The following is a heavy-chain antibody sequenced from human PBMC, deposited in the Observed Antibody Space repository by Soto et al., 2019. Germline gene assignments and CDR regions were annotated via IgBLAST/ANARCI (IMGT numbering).Heavy chain of an antibody. CDR1: GGTFSSYA. CDR3: ARTYYDILTGYENYYYYGMDV. J-gene: IGHJ6*02. CDR2: IIPIFGTA. V-gene: IGHV1-69*13. D-gene: IGHD3-9*01. Sequence: ASVKVSCKASGGTFSSYAISWVRQAPGQGLEWMGGIIPIFGTANYAQKFQGRVTITADESTSTAYMELSSLRSEDTAVYYCARTYYDILTGYENYYYYGMDVWGQGTTVTVSS.